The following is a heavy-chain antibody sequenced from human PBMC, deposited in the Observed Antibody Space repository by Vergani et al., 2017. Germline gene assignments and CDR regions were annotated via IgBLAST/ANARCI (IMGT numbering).Heavy chain of an antibody. CDR3: ARDGGPEITIFGVVAKNDAFDI. D-gene: IGHD3-3*01. Sequence: EVQLVESGGGLVQPGGSLRLSCAASGFTFSSYSMNWVRQAPGKGLEWVSYISSSSSTIYYADSVKGRFTISRDNAKNSLYLQMNSLRAEDTAVYYCARDGGPEITIFGVVAKNDAFDIWGQGTMVTVSS. V-gene: IGHV3-48*04. CDR2: ISSSSSTI. J-gene: IGHJ3*02. CDR1: GFTFSSYS.